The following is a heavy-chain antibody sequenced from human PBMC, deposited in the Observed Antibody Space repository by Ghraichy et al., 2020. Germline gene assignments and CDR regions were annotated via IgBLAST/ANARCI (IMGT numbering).Heavy chain of an antibody. V-gene: IGHV4-34*01. D-gene: IGHD6-19*01. CDR1: SASFSDYH. J-gene: IGHJ4*02. CDR2: INHSGNT. Sequence: SETLSLTCGVSSASFSDYHWSWIRQSPEKGLEWIGEINHSGNTNYNPALKSRVTISVDTSKNQFFLNLTSVTAADTAVYFCARVRQWLKGDFDYWGQGTLVTVSS. CDR3: ARVRQWLKGDFDY.